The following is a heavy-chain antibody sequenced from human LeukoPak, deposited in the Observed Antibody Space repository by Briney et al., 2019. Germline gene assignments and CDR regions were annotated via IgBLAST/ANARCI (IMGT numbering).Heavy chain of an antibody. CDR3: ARASFNRGFDI. Sequence: SETLSLTCTVSGGSISSYYWSWIRQPPGKGLEWIGYIYYSGSTNYNPSLKSRVTISVDTSKNQFSLKLSSVTAADTAVYYCARASFNRGFDIWGQGTMVTVPS. V-gene: IGHV4-59*01. J-gene: IGHJ3*02. D-gene: IGHD3-10*01. CDR2: IYYSGST. CDR1: GGSISSYY.